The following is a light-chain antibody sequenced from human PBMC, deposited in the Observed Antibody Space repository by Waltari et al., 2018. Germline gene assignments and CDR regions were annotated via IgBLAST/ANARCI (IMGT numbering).Light chain of an antibody. CDR2: RNN. Sequence: QSVLTQPPSASGTPGQRVTISCSGSSSNIVRSFVYWYQQLPGTAPKLLIYRNNQRPSGVPDRFSGSKSGTSASLAISGLRSEDETDYYCASWDDGLSGWMFGGGTKLTVL. V-gene: IGLV1-47*01. CDR3: ASWDDGLSGWM. J-gene: IGLJ3*02. CDR1: SSNIVRSF.